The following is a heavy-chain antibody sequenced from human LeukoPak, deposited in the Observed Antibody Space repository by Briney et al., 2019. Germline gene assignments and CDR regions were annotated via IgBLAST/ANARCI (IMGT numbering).Heavy chain of an antibody. CDR1: GFPVSSNY. V-gene: IGHV3-66*01. CDR2: IYSGGST. J-gene: IGHJ4*02. Sequence: GGSLSLSCAASGFPVSSNYMSWVRQAPGKGLEWVSVIYSGGSTYYADSVKGRFTISRDNSKNTLYLQMNSLRAEDTAVYYCANGDYYDSSGYENFDYWGQGTLVTVSS. D-gene: IGHD3-22*01. CDR3: ANGDYYDSSGYENFDY.